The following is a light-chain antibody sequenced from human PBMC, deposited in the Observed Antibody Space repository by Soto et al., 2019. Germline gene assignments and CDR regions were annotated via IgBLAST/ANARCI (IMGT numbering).Light chain of an antibody. CDR3: CSYAGRYSYL. CDR2: DVN. V-gene: IGLV2-11*01. J-gene: IGLJ1*01. CDR1: SSDVGGYNH. Sequence: QSVLAQPRSVSGSPGQSVTISCTGTSSDVGGYNHVXXXXXXXXXXXXXLVYDVNKRPSGVPDRFSGSKSGNTASLTISGLQAEDEADYYCCSYAGRYSYLFGTGTKVTVL.